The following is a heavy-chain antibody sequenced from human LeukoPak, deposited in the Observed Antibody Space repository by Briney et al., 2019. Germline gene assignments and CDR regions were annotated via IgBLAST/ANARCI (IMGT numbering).Heavy chain of an antibody. J-gene: IGHJ4*02. CDR1: GFTFSSYG. V-gene: IGHV3-30*18. CDR3: AKDAYPDY. Sequence: GGSLRLSCAASGFTFSSYGMHWVRQAPGKGLEWVAVISYDGSNKYYADSVKGRFTISRDNSKNTLYPQMNSLRAEDTAVYYCAKDAYPDYWGQGTLVTVSS. CDR2: ISYDGSNK.